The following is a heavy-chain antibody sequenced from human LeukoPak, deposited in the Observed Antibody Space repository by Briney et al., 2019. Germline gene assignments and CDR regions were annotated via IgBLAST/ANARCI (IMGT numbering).Heavy chain of an antibody. J-gene: IGHJ4*02. V-gene: IGHV3-21*01. CDR1: GFTFSSYT. Sequence: PGGSLRLSCTVSGFTFSSYTMHWVRQAPGKGLEWVSSISSSGLYIYFADSLKGRFTISRDNAKNSLYLQVNSLRAEDTAVYYCARELEPDYFDYWGQGTLVTVSS. D-gene: IGHD1-14*01. CDR3: ARELEPDYFDY. CDR2: ISSSGLYI.